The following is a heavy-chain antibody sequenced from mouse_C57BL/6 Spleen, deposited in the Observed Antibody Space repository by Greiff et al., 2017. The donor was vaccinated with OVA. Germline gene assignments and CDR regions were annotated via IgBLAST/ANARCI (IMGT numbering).Heavy chain of an antibody. CDR1: GYTFTDYY. CDR2: INPNNGGT. V-gene: IGHV1-26*01. D-gene: IGHD2-4*01. Sequence: EVKLQQSGPELVKPGASVKISCKASGYTFTDYYMNWVKQSHGKSLEWIGDINPNNGGTSYNQKFKGKATLTVDKSSSTAYMELRSLTSEDSAVYYCARSGDYDGSAWFAYWGQGTLVTVSA. CDR3: ARSGDYDGSAWFAY. J-gene: IGHJ3*01.